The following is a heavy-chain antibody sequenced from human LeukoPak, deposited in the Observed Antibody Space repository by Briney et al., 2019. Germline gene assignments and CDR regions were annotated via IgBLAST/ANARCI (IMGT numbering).Heavy chain of an antibody. J-gene: IGHJ5*02. CDR1: GYTFTSYG. CDR2: ISAYNGNT. D-gene: IGHD3-3*01. V-gene: IGHV1-18*01. CDR3: ARDITIFGVVISWFDP. Sequence: ASVKVSCKASGYTFTSYGISWVRQAPGQGLEWMGWISAYNGNTNYAQKLQGRVTMTTDTSTSTAYMELRSLRSDDTAVYYCARDITIFGVVISWFDPRGQGTLVTVSS.